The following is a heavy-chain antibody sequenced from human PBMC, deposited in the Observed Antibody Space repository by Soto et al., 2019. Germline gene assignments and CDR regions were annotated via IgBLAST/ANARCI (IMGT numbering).Heavy chain of an antibody. CDR1: GGSFREYY. V-gene: IGHV4-34*01. D-gene: IGHD3-10*01. CDR2: INQSGTT. Sequence: LSLTCAVNGGSFREYYWSWLRQPPGKGLEWIGEINQSGTTHYNPSLKRRINISIDTSKNQFSLNLTSVTAADTATYYCARDIITVIGGEIYYYFGMDVWGQGATVTVSS. J-gene: IGHJ6*02. CDR3: ARDIITVIGGEIYYYFGMDV.